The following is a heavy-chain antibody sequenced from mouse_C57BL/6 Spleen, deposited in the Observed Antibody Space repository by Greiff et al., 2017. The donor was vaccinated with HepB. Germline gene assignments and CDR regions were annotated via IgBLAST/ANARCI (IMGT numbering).Heavy chain of an antibody. Sequence: VQLQQSGAELAKPGASVKLSCKASGYTFTSYWMHWVKQRPGQGLEWIGYINPSSGYTKYNQKFKDKATLTADKSSSKAYMQLSSLTYEDAAVYYCAGVVTTRLYYFDYWGRATTLAVAS. CDR3: AGVVTTRLYYFDY. CDR1: GYTFTSYW. V-gene: IGHV1-7*01. CDR2: INPSSGYT. D-gene: IGHD2-5*01. J-gene: IGHJ2*01.